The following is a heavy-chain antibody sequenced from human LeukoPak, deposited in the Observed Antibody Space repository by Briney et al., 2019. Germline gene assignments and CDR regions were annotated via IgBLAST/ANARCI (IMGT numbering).Heavy chain of an antibody. V-gene: IGHV3-23*01. J-gene: IGHJ4*02. CDR1: GFTFSSYA. CDR3: AKDSYNSGWYRCTIDY. CDR2: ISGSGGST. D-gene: IGHD6-19*01. Sequence: GGSLRLSCAASGFTFSSYAMGWVRQAPGKGLEWVSAISGSGGSTYYADSVKGRFTISRDNSKNTLYLQMNSLRAEDTAVYYCAKDSYNSGWYRCTIDYWGQGTLVTVSS.